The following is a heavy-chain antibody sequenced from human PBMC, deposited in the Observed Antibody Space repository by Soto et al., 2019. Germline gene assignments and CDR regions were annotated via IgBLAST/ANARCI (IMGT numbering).Heavy chain of an antibody. CDR2: VDGSGYDT. CDR3: AKEIMAAASATTSAVDL. Sequence: ERQLLESGGGLVQPGGSRSLSCVASGFTFSSCAMGWVRQSPGTGLEWVAGVDGSGYDTSFAASVNGRFTISRDNSETPLFLHLNNLRAEATARDSGAKEIMAAASATTSAVDLWGPGSVVSVS. D-gene: IGHD2-15*01. CDR1: GFTFSSCA. J-gene: IGHJ5*02. V-gene: IGHV3-23*01.